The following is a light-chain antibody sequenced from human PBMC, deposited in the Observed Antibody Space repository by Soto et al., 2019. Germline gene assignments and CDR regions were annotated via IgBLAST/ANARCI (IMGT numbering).Light chain of an antibody. CDR2: DAS. J-gene: IGKJ4*01. CDR3: QQSEALVLS. V-gene: IGKV1-33*01. Sequence: DIQMTQSPSSLSASVGDRVTITCQASQDITDYLHWYQQKPGKAPRLLIYDASNLETGVPSRFSGSGSGTDFSCTISILQPEDIATYYCQQSEALVLSFGGGTKVEIK. CDR1: QDITDY.